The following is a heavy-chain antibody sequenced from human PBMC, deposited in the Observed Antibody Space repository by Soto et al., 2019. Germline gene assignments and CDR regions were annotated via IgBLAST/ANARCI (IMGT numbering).Heavy chain of an antibody. CDR2: INHSGST. V-gene: IGHV4-34*01. J-gene: IGHJ4*02. D-gene: IGHD6-19*01. CDR3: ARAGIAVAGRPLY. Sequence: AETLSLTCAVYGGSFSGYYWSWVRQPPGKGLEWIGEINHSGSTNYNPSLKSRVTISVDTSKNQFSLKLSSVTAADTAVYYCARAGIAVAGRPLYWGQGTLVTVSS. CDR1: GGSFSGYY.